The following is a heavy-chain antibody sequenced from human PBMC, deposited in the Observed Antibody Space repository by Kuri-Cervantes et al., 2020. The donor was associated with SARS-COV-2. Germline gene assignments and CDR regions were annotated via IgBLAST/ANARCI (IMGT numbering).Heavy chain of an antibody. Sequence: SETLSLTCTVSGYSISSGYYWGWIRQPPGKGLEWIGSIYHSGSTYYNPSLKSRVTISVDTSKNQFSLKLSSVTAAATAVYYCARRYGGHFHAVAAPGPYYFDYWGQGTLVTVSS. CDR1: GYSISSGYY. CDR3: ARRYGGHFHAVAAPGPYYFDY. V-gene: IGHV4-38-2*02. CDR2: IYHSGST. J-gene: IGHJ4*02. D-gene: IGHD6-19*01.